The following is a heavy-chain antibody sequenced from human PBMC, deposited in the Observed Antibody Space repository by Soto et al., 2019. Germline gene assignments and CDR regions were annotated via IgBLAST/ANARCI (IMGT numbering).Heavy chain of an antibody. CDR2: INPSSGRT. Sequence: ASVKVSCKASGYTFSSYSMHWVRQAPGQGLEWMGIINPSSGRTSYAQNFQGRVTMTSDTSTSIVYMEMSSLKSEDTAVYYCARDHNFGFILYAMDVWGQGTTVTVSS. CDR3: ARDHNFGFILYAMDV. V-gene: IGHV1-46*01. CDR1: GYTFSSYS. D-gene: IGHD2-15*01. J-gene: IGHJ6*02.